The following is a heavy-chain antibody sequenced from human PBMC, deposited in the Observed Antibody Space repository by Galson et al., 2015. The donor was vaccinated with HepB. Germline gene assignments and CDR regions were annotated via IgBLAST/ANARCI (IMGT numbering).Heavy chain of an antibody. CDR2: IRQDGSEK. D-gene: IGHD3-16*01. CDR1: GFSFSNYW. J-gene: IGHJ5*02. V-gene: IGHV3-7*01. Sequence: SLRLSCAASGFSFSNYWMTWVRQAPGKGLEWVANIRQDGSEKHYVDSVKGRFTISRDSARNSLYLQMNSLRAEDTAVYYCARVLYTSSWHWFDPWGQGTLVTVSS. CDR3: ARVLYTSSWHWFDP.